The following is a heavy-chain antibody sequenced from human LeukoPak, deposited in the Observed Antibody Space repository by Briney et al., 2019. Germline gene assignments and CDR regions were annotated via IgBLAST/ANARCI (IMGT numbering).Heavy chain of an antibody. J-gene: IGHJ5*02. CDR3: ARDPRENYYRSGSPDPYNWFDP. Sequence: QPRGSLRLSCAASGFSLSSHGMHWVRQAPGKGLEWVAVIWYDASNKYYADSVKGRFTISRDNSKNTLYLQMNSLRVEDTALCFCARDPRENYYRSGSPDPYNWFDPWGQGTLVTVSS. V-gene: IGHV3-33*01. CDR2: IWYDASNK. D-gene: IGHD3-10*01. CDR1: GFSLSSHG.